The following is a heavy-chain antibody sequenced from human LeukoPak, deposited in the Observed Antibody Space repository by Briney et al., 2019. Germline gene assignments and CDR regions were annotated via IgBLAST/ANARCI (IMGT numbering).Heavy chain of an antibody. D-gene: IGHD1-26*01. CDR2: INEDGNEK. V-gene: IGHV3-7*01. J-gene: IGHJ1*01. Sequence: GGSLRLPCVASGFRFRNYWMAWIRHAPGRGLEWVANINEDGNEKYYLDSVRGRFIISRDNARNSLFLQMNSLRGEDAGVYYCVRELVVGPAEYFQSWGQGTLVAVSS. CDR1: GFRFRNYW. CDR3: VRELVVGPAEYFQS.